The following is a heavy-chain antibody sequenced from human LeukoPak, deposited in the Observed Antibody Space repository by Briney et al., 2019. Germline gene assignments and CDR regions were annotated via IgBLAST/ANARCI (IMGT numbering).Heavy chain of an antibody. J-gene: IGHJ4*02. CDR2: IIPSFDAT. CDR1: GGTFRSNA. D-gene: IGHD6-13*01. V-gene: IGHV1-69*13. CDR3: ARNDTAAAGTFAF. Sequence: GASVKVSCKASGGTFRSNALSWVRQAPGQGLEWLGAIIPSFDATNYAQKFQGRITITLDESANTAYMELTSLRSEDTAVYYCARNDTAAAGTFAFWGQGTLVTVSS.